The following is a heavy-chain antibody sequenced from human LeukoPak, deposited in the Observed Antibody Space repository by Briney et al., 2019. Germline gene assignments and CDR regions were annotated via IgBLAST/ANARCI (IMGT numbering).Heavy chain of an antibody. CDR3: ARDYYDSRDDY. CDR2: ITSSSRYI. J-gene: IGHJ4*01. V-gene: IGHV3-21*01. CDR1: GFTFSSFT. D-gene: IGHD3-22*01. Sequence: PGGSLRLSCAASGFTFSSFTMNWVRQAPGKGLEWVSSITSSSRYIYYADSVKGRFTISRDNAKNSLYLQMNSLRAEDTALYYCARDYYDSRDDYWGHGTLVTVSS.